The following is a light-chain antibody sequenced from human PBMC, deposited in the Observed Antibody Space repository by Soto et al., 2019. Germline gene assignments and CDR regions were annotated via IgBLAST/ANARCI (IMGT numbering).Light chain of an antibody. CDR2: AAS. V-gene: IGKV3-15*01. J-gene: IGKJ1*01. CDR3: QQYNIWPLWT. CDR1: QSVSSN. Sequence: EIVMTQSPVTLSGSRGERATVSCRASQSVSSNLAGYQQKPGQPPSLLIYAASTRATDVPARFSGGGSETEFTLTISSLQSEDFAVYFCQQYNIWPLWTFGQGTKVDIK.